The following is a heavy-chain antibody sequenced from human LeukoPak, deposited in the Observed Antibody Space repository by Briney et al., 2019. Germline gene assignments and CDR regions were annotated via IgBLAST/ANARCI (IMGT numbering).Heavy chain of an antibody. V-gene: IGHV3-7*01. Sequence: GSLRLSCSVSGFTFSSRSMSWVRQAPGKGLEWVTNIKHDGSEENYVDSVKGRFSISRNNAKNSLFLQMNSLRAEDTAVYYCVRGKRFLDVWGQGTTVTVSS. CDR1: GFTFSSRS. D-gene: IGHD3-3*01. CDR3: VRGKRFLDV. J-gene: IGHJ6*02. CDR2: IKHDGSEE.